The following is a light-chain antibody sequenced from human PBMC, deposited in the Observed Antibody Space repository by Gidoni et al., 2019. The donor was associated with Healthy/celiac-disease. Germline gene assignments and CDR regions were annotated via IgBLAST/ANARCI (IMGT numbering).Light chain of an antibody. CDR2: AAS. V-gene: IGKV1-39*01. J-gene: IGKJ2*01. CDR3: QQSYSTPYT. Sequence: DIQLTQPPSSLSASVGDRVTITCRASQSISSYLNWYQQKPGNAPKLLIYAASSLQSGVPSRFSGRGSGTEFTLTISSLQPEDFATYYCQQSYSTPYTFGQGTKLEIK. CDR1: QSISSY.